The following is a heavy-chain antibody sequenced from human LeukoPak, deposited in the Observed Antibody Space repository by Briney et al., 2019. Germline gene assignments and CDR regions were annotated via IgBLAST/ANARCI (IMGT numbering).Heavy chain of an antibody. CDR3: ARADIVGATWWFDP. CDR2: ISSSGSTI. CDR1: GFTFSDYY. Sequence: PGGSLRLSCAASGFTFSDYYMSWIRQAPGKGLEWVSYISSSGSTIYYADSVKGRFTISRDNAKNSLYLQMNSLRAEDTAVYYCARADIVGATWWFDPWGQGTLVTVSS. J-gene: IGHJ5*02. D-gene: IGHD1-26*01. V-gene: IGHV3-11*01.